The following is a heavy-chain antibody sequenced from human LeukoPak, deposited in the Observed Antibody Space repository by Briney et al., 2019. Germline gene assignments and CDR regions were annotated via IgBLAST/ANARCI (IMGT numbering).Heavy chain of an antibody. CDR2: IWYDGSNK. CDR1: GFTFSSYG. Sequence: GGSLRLSCAASGFTFSSYGMHWVRQAPGKGLEWVAVIWYDGSNKYYADSVKGRFTISRDNAKNTLSLQMNSLRPEDTAVYYCARVGFGGGSPFDYWGQGTLVTVSS. V-gene: IGHV3-33*08. D-gene: IGHD2-15*01. CDR3: ARVGFGGGSPFDY. J-gene: IGHJ4*02.